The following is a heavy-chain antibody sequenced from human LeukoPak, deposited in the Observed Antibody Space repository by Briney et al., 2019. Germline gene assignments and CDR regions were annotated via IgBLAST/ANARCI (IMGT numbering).Heavy chain of an antibody. CDR1: GYTFTSCG. D-gene: IGHD2-2*01. V-gene: IGHV1-18*01. Sequence: ASVKVSCKASGYTFTSCGISWVRQAPGQGLEWMGWISAYNGNTNYAQKLQGRVTMTTDTSTSTAYMELRSLRSDDTAVYYCAVVPAASVYNWFDPWGQGTLVTVSS. CDR3: AVVPAASVYNWFDP. CDR2: ISAYNGNT. J-gene: IGHJ5*02.